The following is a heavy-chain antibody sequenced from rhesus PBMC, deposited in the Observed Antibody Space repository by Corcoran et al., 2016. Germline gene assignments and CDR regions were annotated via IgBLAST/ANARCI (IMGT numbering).Heavy chain of an antibody. CDR3: ARGGQPHDAFDF. CDR1: GASMSGYSY. V-gene: IGHV4-73*01. J-gene: IGHJ3*01. Sequence: QVKLQQWGEGLVRPSETLSLTCAFSGASMSGYSYWSLIRPAPGKGREWIGDFDGYSANSQYNPSLKNRVTMSGDTSKKQFSLRLNSVTAADTAGYYCARGGQPHDAFDFWGQGLRVTVSS. D-gene: IGHD1-1*01. CDR2: FDGYSANS.